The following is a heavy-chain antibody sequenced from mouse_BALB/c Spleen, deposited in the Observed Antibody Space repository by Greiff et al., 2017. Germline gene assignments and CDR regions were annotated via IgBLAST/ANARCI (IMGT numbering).Heavy chain of an antibody. J-gene: IGHJ3*01. CDR2: ISYSGST. Sequence: DVKLVESGPSLVKPSQTLSLTCSVTGDSITRGYWNWIRKFPGNKLEYMGYISYSGSTYYNPSLKSRISITRDTSKNQYFLQLNSVTTEDTATYFGTRGAYWGQGTLVTVSA. CDR1: GDSITRGY. CDR3: TRGAY. V-gene: IGHV3-8*02.